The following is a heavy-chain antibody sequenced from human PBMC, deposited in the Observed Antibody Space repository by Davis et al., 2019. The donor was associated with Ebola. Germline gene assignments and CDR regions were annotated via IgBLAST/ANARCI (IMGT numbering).Heavy chain of an antibody. J-gene: IGHJ4*02. CDR3: TLTVTPLDY. V-gene: IGHV3-73*01. CDR1: GFTFSGSA. D-gene: IGHD4-17*01. Sequence: GGSLRLSCAASGFTFSGSAMHWVRQVSGKGLEWVGRIRSKANSYATAYAASVKGRFTISRDDSKNTAYLQMNSLKTEDTAVYYCTLTVTPLDYWGQGTLVTVSS. CDR2: IRSKANSYAT.